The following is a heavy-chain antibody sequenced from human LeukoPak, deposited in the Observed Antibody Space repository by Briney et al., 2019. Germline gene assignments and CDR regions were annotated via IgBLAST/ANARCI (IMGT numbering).Heavy chain of an antibody. V-gene: IGHV4-59*01. CDR1: GGSLSSYY. Sequence: PSETLSLTCTVSGGSLSSYYWSWIRQPPGKGLEWIAYLFYSGSTDYNPSLESRVTISVDTSKNQFSLKLRSVTAADTAVYYCATVAVIRGVTYFDYWGQGTLVTVSS. J-gene: IGHJ4*02. CDR3: ATVAVIRGVTYFDY. CDR2: LFYSGST. D-gene: IGHD3-10*01.